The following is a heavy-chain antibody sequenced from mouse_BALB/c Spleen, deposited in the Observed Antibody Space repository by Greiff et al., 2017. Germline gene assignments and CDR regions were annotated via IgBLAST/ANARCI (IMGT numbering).Heavy chain of an antibody. J-gene: IGHJ2*01. V-gene: IGHV5-4*02. D-gene: IGHD2-1*01. Sequence: EVQLVESGGGLVKPGGSLKLSCAASGFTFSDYYMYWVRQTPEKRLEWVATISDGGSYTYYPDSVKGRFTISRDNAKNNLYLQMSSLKSEDTAMYYCARMNYGNYFDYWGQGTTLTVSS. CDR1: GFTFSDYY. CDR2: ISDGGSYT. CDR3: ARMNYGNYFDY.